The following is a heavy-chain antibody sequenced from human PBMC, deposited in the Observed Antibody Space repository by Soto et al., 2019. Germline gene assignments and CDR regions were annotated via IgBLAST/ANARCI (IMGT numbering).Heavy chain of an antibody. CDR2: ISGSGGST. Sequence: GGSLRLSCAASGFTFISYAMSWVRQAPGKGLEWVSAISGSGGSTYYADSVKGRFTISRDNSKNTLYLQMNSLRAEDKAVYYGAKERRWYYYGMDVWGQGTTVTVSS. CDR3: AKERRWYYYGMDV. D-gene: IGHD2-15*01. CDR1: GFTFISYA. V-gene: IGHV3-23*01. J-gene: IGHJ6*02.